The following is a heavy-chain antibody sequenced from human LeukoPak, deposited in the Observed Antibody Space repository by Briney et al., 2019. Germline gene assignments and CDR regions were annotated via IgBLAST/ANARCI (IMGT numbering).Heavy chain of an antibody. J-gene: IGHJ6*02. D-gene: IGHD5-18*01. CDR1: GFTVSSNY. Sequence: GGSLRLSCAASGFTVSSNYMSWVRQAPGKGLEWVSVIYSGGSTYYADSVKGRFTISRDNSKNTLYLQMNSLRAEDTAVYYCARSVDTAIVTGYYYGMDVWGQGTTVTVSS. CDR2: IYSGGST. V-gene: IGHV3-53*01. CDR3: ARSVDTAIVTGYYYGMDV.